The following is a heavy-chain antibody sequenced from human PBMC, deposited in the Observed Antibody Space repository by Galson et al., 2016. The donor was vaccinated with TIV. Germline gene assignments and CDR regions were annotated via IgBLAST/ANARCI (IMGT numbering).Heavy chain of an antibody. D-gene: IGHD3-10*01. Sequence: SVKVSCKVSGYTLTALSMPWVRQAPGKGLEWMGGFDPADGKTMYAEKFQDRVTMTEDTSTHTAYMELSSLRSEDTAIYYCAPQGLAPLRGAFYYCYTMDVWGQGTTVTVSS. CDR1: GYTLTALS. V-gene: IGHV1-24*01. CDR2: FDPADGKT. J-gene: IGHJ6*02. CDR3: APQGLAPLRGAFYYCYTMDV.